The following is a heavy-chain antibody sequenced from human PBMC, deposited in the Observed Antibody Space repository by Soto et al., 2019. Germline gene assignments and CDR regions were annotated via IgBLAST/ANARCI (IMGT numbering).Heavy chain of an antibody. CDR2: IYHSGST. CDR3: ARDRGSSGWYGVYYYYGMDV. D-gene: IGHD6-19*01. Sequence: SETLSLTCAVSGGSISSSNWWSWVRQPPGKGLEWIGEIYHSGSTNYNPSLKSRVTTSVDKSKNQFSLKLSSLTAADTAVYYCARDRGSSGWYGVYYYYGMDVWGQGTTVTVSS. CDR1: GGSISSSNW. J-gene: IGHJ6*02. V-gene: IGHV4-4*02.